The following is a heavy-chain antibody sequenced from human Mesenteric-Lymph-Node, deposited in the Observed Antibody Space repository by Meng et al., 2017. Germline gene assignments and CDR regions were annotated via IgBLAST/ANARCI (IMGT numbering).Heavy chain of an antibody. CDR3: ARGPKYYGSGSYYNANYYYGMAV. D-gene: IGHD3-10*01. CDR2: INPNSGGT. J-gene: IGHJ6*01. CDR1: GYTFTGYY. Sequence: SVTVSCKASGYTFTGYYMHWVRQAPGQGLEWMGRINPNSGGTNYAQKFQGRVTMTRDTSISTAYMELSRLRSDDTAVYYWARGPKYYGSGSYYNANYYYGMAVWGQGNTV. V-gene: IGHV1-2*06.